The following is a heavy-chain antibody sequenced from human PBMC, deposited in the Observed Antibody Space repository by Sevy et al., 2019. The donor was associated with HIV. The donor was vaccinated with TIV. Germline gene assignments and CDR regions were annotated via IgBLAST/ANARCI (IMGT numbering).Heavy chain of an antibody. Sequence: ASVKVSCKASGYTFTGYYMHWVQQAPGQGLEWMGWINPNSGGTNYAQKFQGRVTMTRDTSISTAYMELSRLRSDDTAVYYCARGFYYYDSSGYYWPWGQRTLVTVSS. CDR3: ARGFYYYDSSGYYWP. CDR1: GYTFTGYY. D-gene: IGHD3-22*01. CDR2: INPNSGGT. V-gene: IGHV1-2*02. J-gene: IGHJ5*02.